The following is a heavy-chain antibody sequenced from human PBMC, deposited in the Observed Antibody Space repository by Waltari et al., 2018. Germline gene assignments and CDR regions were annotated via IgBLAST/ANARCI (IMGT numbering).Heavy chain of an antibody. V-gene: IGHV4-59*01. CDR1: GGSISSYY. Sequence: QVQLQESGPGLVKPSETLSLTCTVSGGSISSYYWSWIRQPPGKGLEWIGYIYYSGSTNYNPSLKSRVTISVDTSKNQFSLKLSSVTAADTAVYYCARARAAAAGYFDYWGQGTLVTVSS. J-gene: IGHJ4*02. D-gene: IGHD6-13*01. CDR2: IYYSGST. CDR3: ARARAAAAGYFDY.